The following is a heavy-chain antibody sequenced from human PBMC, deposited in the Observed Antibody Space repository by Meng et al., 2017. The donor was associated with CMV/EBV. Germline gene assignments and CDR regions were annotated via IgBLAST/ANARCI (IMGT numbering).Heavy chain of an antibody. CDR2: IENDGSNK. J-gene: IGHJ3*02. V-gene: IGHV3-30*02. CDR1: GFTFRRYG. Sequence: GESLKISCAASGFTFRRYGMDWVRQGPGKGLERVTFIENDGSNKYYADSVKGRFTISRDNFKNTVHLQINSLRAEDTALYYCVKFFRWDQPDDAFDIWGHGTMVTVSS. D-gene: IGHD1-26*01. CDR3: VKFFRWDQPDDAFDI.